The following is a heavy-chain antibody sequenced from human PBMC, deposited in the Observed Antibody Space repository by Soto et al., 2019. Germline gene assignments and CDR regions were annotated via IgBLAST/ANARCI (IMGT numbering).Heavy chain of an antibody. D-gene: IGHD6-19*01. V-gene: IGHV1-2*02. CDR3: ARVGIAVAGVFGY. J-gene: IGHJ4*02. CDR2: INPNSGGT. CDR1: GYTFTGYY. Sequence: ASVKVSCKASGYTFTGYYMHWVRQAPGQGLEWMGWINPNSGGTNYAQKFQGRVTMTRDTSISTAYMELSRLRSDDTAVYYCARVGIAVAGVFGYWGQGTLAPVSS.